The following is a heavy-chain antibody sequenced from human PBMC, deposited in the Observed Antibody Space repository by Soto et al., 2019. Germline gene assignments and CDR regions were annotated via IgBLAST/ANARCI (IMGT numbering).Heavy chain of an antibody. CDR3: AKGDSSTWYTLQGFDY. D-gene: IGHD6-13*01. CDR2: IRWNGGTI. V-gene: IGHV3-9*01. CDR1: GFTFDDYA. J-gene: IGHJ4*02. Sequence: EEQLVESGGGLVQPGRSLRLSCAASGFTFDDYAVHWVRQVPGKGLEWVSGIRWNGGTIGYADSVKGRFTISRDNAKKSLYLQRNSLTPDDTAFYYCAKGDSSTWYTLQGFDYWGQGTLVTVSS.